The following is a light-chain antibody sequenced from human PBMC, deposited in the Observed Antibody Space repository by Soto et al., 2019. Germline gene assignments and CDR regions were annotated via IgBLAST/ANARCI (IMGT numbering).Light chain of an antibody. Sequence: QAVVTQPASVSGSPGQSITISCTGSNSDVGRYKLVSWYQQHPGKAPKLIVYEDSKGPSGASSRFSGSKSASTASLTVSGLQADDEADYYCCSYAGGNNWVFGGGTKVTVL. CDR2: EDS. J-gene: IGLJ3*02. CDR3: CSYAGGNNWV. V-gene: IGLV2-23*01. CDR1: NSDVGRYKL.